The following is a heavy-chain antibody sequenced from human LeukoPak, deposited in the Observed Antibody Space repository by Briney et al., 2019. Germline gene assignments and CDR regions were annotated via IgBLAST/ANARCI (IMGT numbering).Heavy chain of an antibody. V-gene: IGHV4-39*07. CDR3: ARLYEGLFDY. CDR2: IYYSGST. CDR1: GYSISSSSYY. D-gene: IGHD3-16*01. Sequence: PSETLSLTCTLSGYSISSSSYYCGWIRQPPGKGLEWIGSIYYSGSTYYNPSLKSRVTISVDTSKNQFSLKLSSVTAADTAVYYCARLYEGLFDYWGQGTLVTVSS. J-gene: IGHJ4*02.